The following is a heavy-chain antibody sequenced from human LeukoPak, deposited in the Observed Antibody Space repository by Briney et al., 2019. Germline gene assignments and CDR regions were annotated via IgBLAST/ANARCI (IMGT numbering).Heavy chain of an antibody. Sequence: SETLSLTCTVSGGSISSSSYYWGWIRQPPGKGLEWIGTMFYAGDTFYNPSLESRVTISVDTSKNQFSLKLTSVTAADRAVYYCARTDSGRFSYFDYWGQGTLVTVSS. CDR3: ARTDSGRFSYFDY. CDR2: MFYAGDT. CDR1: GGSISSSSYY. D-gene: IGHD5-12*01. V-gene: IGHV4-39*01. J-gene: IGHJ4*02.